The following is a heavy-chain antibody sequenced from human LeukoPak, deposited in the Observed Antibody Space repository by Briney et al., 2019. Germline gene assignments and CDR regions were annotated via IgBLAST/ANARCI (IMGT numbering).Heavy chain of an antibody. D-gene: IGHD3-22*01. V-gene: IGHV1-46*01. CDR3: AREVFGRDSSGYYFFDY. CDR1: GGTFSSYA. J-gene: IGHJ4*02. Sequence: GSSVKVSCKASGGTFSSYAISWVRQAPGQGLEWMGIINPSGGSTSYAQKFQGRVTMTRDTSTSTVYMELSSLRSEDTAVYYCAREVFGRDSSGYYFFDYWGQGTLVTVSS. CDR2: INPSGGST.